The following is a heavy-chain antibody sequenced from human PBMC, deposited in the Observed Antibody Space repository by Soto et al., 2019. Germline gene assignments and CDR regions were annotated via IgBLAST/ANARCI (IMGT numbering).Heavy chain of an antibody. CDR3: AREGVDTAMVTGYYYYYMDV. Sequence: ASVKVSCKASGYTFTSYDINWVRQATGQGLEWMGWMNPNSGNTGYAQKFQGRVTMTRNTSISTAYMELGSLRSEDTAVYYCAREGVDTAMVTGYYYYYMDVWGKGTTVTVSS. J-gene: IGHJ6*03. CDR1: GYTFTSYD. D-gene: IGHD5-18*01. V-gene: IGHV1-8*01. CDR2: MNPNSGNT.